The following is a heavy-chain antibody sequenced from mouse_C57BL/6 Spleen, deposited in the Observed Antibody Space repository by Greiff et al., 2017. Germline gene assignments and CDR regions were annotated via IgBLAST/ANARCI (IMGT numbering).Heavy chain of an antibody. Sequence: VKLQESGAELVKPGASVKISCKASGYAFSSYWMNWVKQRPGKGLEWIGQIYPGDGDTNYNGKFKGKATLTADKSSSTAYMQLSSLTSEDSAVYFCAREITTADFDYWGQGTTLTVSS. J-gene: IGHJ2*01. V-gene: IGHV1-80*01. CDR3: AREITTADFDY. D-gene: IGHD1-2*01. CDR2: IYPGDGDT. CDR1: GYAFSSYW.